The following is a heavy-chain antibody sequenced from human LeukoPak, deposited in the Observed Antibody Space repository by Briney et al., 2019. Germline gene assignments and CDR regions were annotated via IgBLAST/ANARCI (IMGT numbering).Heavy chain of an antibody. CDR3: ARGFSSGWYRYFDY. V-gene: IGHV3-7*01. CDR2: IKQDGSEK. J-gene: IGHJ4*02. CDR1: GFTFSSYW. D-gene: IGHD6-19*01. Sequence: PGGSLRLSCAASGFTFSSYWMSWVRQAPGKGREWVANIKQDGSEKYYVDSVKGRFTISRDNAKNSLYLQMNSLRAEDTAVYYCARGFSSGWYRYFDYWGQGTLVTVSS.